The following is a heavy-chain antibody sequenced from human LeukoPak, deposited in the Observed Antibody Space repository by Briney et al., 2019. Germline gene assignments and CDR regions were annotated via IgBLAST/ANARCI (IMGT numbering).Heavy chain of an antibody. CDR1: GYTLTELS. D-gene: IGHD3-10*01. CDR2: SDPEDGET. V-gene: IGHV1-24*01. CDR3: ATDSYYYGSGSYYNPVY. J-gene: IGHJ4*02. Sequence: GASVKVSCKVSGYTLTELSMHWVRQAPGKGLEWMGGSDPEDGETIYAQKFQGRVTMTEDTSTDTAYMELSSLRSEDTAVYYCATDSYYYGSGSYYNPVYWGQGTLVTVSS.